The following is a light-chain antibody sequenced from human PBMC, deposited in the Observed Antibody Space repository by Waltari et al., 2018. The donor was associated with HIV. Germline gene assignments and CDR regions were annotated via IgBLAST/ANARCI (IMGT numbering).Light chain of an antibody. J-gene: IGKJ2*01. CDR1: RSVGSY. V-gene: IGKV3-11*01. Sequence: EIVLTQSPATLSLSPGERATLSCRASRSVGSYLAWYQQRPGQAPRLLIYDASNRATGIPARFSGRGSGTEFTLTISSLEPEDFAVYYCQQRTNWPPHNFGQGTKLEIK. CDR2: DAS. CDR3: QQRTNWPPHN.